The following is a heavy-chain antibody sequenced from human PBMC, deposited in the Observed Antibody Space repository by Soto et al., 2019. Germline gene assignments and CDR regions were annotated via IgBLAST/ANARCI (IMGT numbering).Heavy chain of an antibody. V-gene: IGHV4-39*01. CDR2: IYYSGST. CDR3: ARHFRAVAGTRSGWFDP. CDR1: GGSISSSSYY. Sequence: SETLSLTCTVSGGSISSSSYYWGWIRQPPGKGLEWIGSIYYSGSTYYNPSLKSRVTISVDTSKNQFSLKLSSVTAADTAVYYCARHFRAVAGTRSGWFDPWGQGTLVTVSS. D-gene: IGHD6-19*01. J-gene: IGHJ5*02.